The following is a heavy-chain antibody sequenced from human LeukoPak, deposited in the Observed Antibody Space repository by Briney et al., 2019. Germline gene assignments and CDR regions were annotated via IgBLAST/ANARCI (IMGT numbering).Heavy chain of an antibody. D-gene: IGHD2-2*01. Sequence: GGSLRLSCAASGFTFSSYSMNWVRQAPGKGLEWVSYISSSSSTIYYADSVKGRFTISRDNAKNSLYLQMNSLRAEDTAVYYCASVPAAILMGYWGQGTLVTVSS. CDR2: ISSSSSTI. V-gene: IGHV3-48*01. J-gene: IGHJ4*02. CDR1: GFTFSSYS. CDR3: ASVPAAILMGY.